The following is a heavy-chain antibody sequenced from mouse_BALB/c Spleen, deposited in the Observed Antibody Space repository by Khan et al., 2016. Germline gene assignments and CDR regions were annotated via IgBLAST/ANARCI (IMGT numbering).Heavy chain of an antibody. D-gene: IGHD2-14*01. V-gene: IGHV3-6*02. CDR1: GYSITSGYY. Sequence: VQLQQSGPGLVKSSQSLSLTCSVTGYSITSGYYWNWIRQFPGNKLEWMGYISYDGSNNYNPSLKNRISITRDTSKNQFFLKLNSVTTEDTATXYCARGHREYYFDYWGQGTTLTVSS. CDR2: ISYDGSN. CDR3: ARGHREYYFDY. J-gene: IGHJ2*01.